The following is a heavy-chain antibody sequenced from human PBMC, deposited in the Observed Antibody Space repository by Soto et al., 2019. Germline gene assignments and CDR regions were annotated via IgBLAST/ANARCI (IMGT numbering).Heavy chain of an antibody. Sequence: SETLSLACTVSGGSISSSSYFWGWIRQPPGKGLEWIGSIYYSGSTYYNPSLKSRVTVSVDTSKNQFSLKLSSVTAADTAVYYCARHPSDFWFDPWGQGTLVTVSS. CDR3: ARHPSDFWFDP. J-gene: IGHJ5*02. CDR2: IYYSGST. D-gene: IGHD2-21*02. V-gene: IGHV4-39*01. CDR1: GGSISSSSYF.